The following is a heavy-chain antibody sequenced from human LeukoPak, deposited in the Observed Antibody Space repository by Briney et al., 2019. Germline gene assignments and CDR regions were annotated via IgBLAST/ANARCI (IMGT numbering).Heavy chain of an antibody. D-gene: IGHD6-6*01. Sequence: GASVTVSCKASGYTFTGYYMHWVRQAPGQGLEWMGWINPNSGGTNYAQKFQGRVTMTRDTSISTAYMELSRLRSDDTAVYYCASHSPLNGQLVDDYWGQGTLVTVSS. J-gene: IGHJ4*02. CDR2: INPNSGGT. CDR1: GYTFTGYY. CDR3: ASHSPLNGQLVDDY. V-gene: IGHV1-2*02.